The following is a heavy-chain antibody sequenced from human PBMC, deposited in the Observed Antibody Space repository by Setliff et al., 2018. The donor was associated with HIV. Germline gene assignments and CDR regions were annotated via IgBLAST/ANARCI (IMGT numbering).Heavy chain of an antibody. CDR1: GYSFSGHW. D-gene: IGHD2-2*01. CDR2: IYPDDSET. CDR3: ARPRGNDYAGSGFDN. V-gene: IGHV5-51*01. Sequence: PGESLKISCKGSGYSFSGHWIGWVRQMPGKGLEWMGIIYPDDSETRYSPSFQGQVTISADKSINTAYLQWTTLKASDSAMYYCARPRGNDYAGSGFDNWGQGTLVTVS. J-gene: IGHJ4*02.